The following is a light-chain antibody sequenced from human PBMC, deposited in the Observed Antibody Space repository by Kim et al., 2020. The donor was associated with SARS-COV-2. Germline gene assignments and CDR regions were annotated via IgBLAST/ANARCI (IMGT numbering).Light chain of an antibody. Sequence: APGKTARITCGGNNIGSKSVYWYQQKPGQASVLVIYYDSDRPSGIPERFSGSNSGNTATLTISRVEAGDEADYYCQVWDSSSDHRVFGGGTKLTVL. CDR3: QVWDSSSDHRV. CDR2: YDS. V-gene: IGLV3-21*04. J-gene: IGLJ2*01. CDR1: NIGSKS.